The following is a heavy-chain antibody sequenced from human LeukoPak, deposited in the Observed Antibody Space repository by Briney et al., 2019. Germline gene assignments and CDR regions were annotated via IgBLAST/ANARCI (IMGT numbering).Heavy chain of an antibody. J-gene: IGHJ1*01. V-gene: IGHV3-66*01. CDR2: IYSGGST. CDR1: GLTISNNF. D-gene: IGHD3-10*01. Sequence: GGSLRLSCAASGLTISNNFLGWVRQAPGKGLEWVSLIYSGGSTYSADSVKGRFTISRDNSKNTLHLQMNSLRAEDTAVYYCARDTDFYGSGRHGYFDHWGQGTLVTVSS. CDR3: ARDTDFYGSGRHGYFDH.